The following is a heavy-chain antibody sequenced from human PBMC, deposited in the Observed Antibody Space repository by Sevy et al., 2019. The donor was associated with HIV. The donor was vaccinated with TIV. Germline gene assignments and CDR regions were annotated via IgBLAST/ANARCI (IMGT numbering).Heavy chain of an antibody. J-gene: IGHJ6*02. CDR3: SRRIPHEYDFWSGYYYYYYYGMDV. CDR1: GGSICSSSYY. Sequence: SETLSLTCAVSGGSICSSSYYWGWIRQPPGKGLEWIGSISYSWSTYYNPSLKSRVTISVDTSKNQFSLKLSSVTAADTTVYYCSRRIPHEYDFWSGYYYYYYYGMDVWGQGTTVTVSS. D-gene: IGHD3-3*01. CDR2: ISYSWST. V-gene: IGHV4-39*01.